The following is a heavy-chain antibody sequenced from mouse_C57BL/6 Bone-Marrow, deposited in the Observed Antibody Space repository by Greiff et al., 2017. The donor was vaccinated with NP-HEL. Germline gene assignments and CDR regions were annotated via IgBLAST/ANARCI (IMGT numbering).Heavy chain of an antibody. CDR3: ARWGYYGSSYVFDY. CDR2: IHPGSGST. J-gene: IGHJ2*01. CDR1: GYTFTSYW. Sequence: QVQLKQPGAELVKPGASVKMSCKASGYTFTSYWITWVKQRPGQGLEWIGDIHPGSGSTNYNEKFKSKATLTVDTSSSTAYMQLSSLTSEDSAVYYCARWGYYGSSYVFDYWGQGTTLTVSS. D-gene: IGHD1-1*01. V-gene: IGHV1-55*01.